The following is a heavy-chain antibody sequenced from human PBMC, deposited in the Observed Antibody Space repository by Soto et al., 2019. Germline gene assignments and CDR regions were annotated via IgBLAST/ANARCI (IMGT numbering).Heavy chain of an antibody. Sequence: QVQLVESGGGLVKPGGSLRLSCAASGFTFSDYYMSWIRQARGKGLEWVSYISSSGSTIYYADSVKGRFTISRDNAKNSLYLQMNRLRAEDTAVYYCARDAMSEYSHDYGDYGPYYYYGMDVWGQGTTVTVSS. CDR2: ISSSGSTI. CDR1: GFTFSDYY. V-gene: IGHV3-11*01. J-gene: IGHJ6*02. D-gene: IGHD4-17*01. CDR3: ARDAMSEYSHDYGDYGPYYYYGMDV.